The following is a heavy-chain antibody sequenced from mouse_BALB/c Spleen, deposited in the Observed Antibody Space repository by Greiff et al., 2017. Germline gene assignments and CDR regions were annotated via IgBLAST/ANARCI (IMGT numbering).Heavy chain of an antibody. CDR2: ICSGGSYT. D-gene: IGHD2-4*01. V-gene: IGHV5-6*01. Sequence: VPLKESGGDLVKPGGSLKLSCAASGFTFSSYGMSWVRQTPDKRLEWVATICSGGSYTSYPDSVKGRFTISRDNDKNTLYLQMSSLKSEDTAMYYCARENYDKDYAMDYWGQGTSVTVSS. CDR3: ARENYDKDYAMDY. CDR1: GFTFSSYG. J-gene: IGHJ4*01.